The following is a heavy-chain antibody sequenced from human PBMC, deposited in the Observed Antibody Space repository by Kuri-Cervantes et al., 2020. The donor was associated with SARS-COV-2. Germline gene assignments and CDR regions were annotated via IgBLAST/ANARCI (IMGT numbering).Heavy chain of an antibody. Sequence: GESLKISCASAGFTFSSYGMHWVRQAPGKGLEWVAFIRYDGSNKYYADSVKGRFTISRDSYKNTLYLEMNSLRVEDTAVYYCAKDPLYRGTYDLGKLDYWGRGTLVTVSS. J-gene: IGHJ4*02. CDR3: AKDPLYRGTYDLGKLDY. CDR2: IRYDGSNK. D-gene: IGHD3-3*01. V-gene: IGHV3-30*02. CDR1: GFTFSSYG.